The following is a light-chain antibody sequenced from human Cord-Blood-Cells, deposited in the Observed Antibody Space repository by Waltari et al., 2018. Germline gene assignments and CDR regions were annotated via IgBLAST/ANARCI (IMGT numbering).Light chain of an antibody. CDR3: QQYDNLPQSLT. V-gene: IGKV1-33*01. J-gene: IGKJ4*01. CDR2: DAY. Sequence: DIQMTQSPSPLSASVGGRVTVTRQASQDISNYLTWYQEKPGKAPKLLIYDAYNLETGGPSRFSGSGSGTDFTCTISSLQPEDIATYYCQQYDNLPQSLTFGGGTKVEIK. CDR1: QDISNY.